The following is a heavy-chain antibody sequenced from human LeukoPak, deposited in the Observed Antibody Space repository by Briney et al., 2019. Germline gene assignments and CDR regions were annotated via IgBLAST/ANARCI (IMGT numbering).Heavy chain of an antibody. CDR3: AREGNYYDSSGYYYGAFDI. J-gene: IGHJ3*02. D-gene: IGHD3-22*01. V-gene: IGHV3-7*01. CDR1: GFTFSSYW. CDR2: IKQDGSEK. Sequence: GGSLRLSCAASGFTFSSYWMSWVRQAPGKGLEWVANIKQDGSEKYYVVSVKGRFTISRDNAKNSLYLQMNSLRAEDTAVYYCAREGNYYDSSGYYYGAFDIWGQGTMVTVSS.